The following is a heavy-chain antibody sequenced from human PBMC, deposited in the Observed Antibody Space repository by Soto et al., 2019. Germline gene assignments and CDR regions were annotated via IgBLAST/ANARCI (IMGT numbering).Heavy chain of an antibody. Sequence: PGGALRLAGTASGFTFSSYAMNWVRQAPGKGLGWVAVISYDGSNKYYADSVKGRFTISTDTSTATGYMELRSLRSDDTAVYFCARSHRQPDYLEGFDFWGQGTLVTVYS. CDR2: ISYDGSNK. J-gene: IGHJ4*02. V-gene: IGHV3-30-3*01. CDR1: GFTFSSYA. CDR3: ARSHRQPDYLEGFDF. D-gene: IGHD3-10*01.